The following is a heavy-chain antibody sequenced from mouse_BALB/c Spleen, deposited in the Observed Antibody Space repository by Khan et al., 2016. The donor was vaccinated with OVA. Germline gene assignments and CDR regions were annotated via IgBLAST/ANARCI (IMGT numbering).Heavy chain of an antibody. D-gene: IGHD2-14*01. CDR3: AISTYRFAFVY. CDR2: IIYTGST. CDR1: GDSITSGY. J-gene: IGHJ3*01. V-gene: IGHV3-8*02. Sequence: EVQLQESGPSLVKPSQTLSLTCSVTGDSITSGYWNWIRKFPGNKLEYMGHIIYTGSTYYNPSLKSRISITRHTSENQYYLQLNSVTDEDTATYYCAISTYRFAFVYWGQGTLVTVSA.